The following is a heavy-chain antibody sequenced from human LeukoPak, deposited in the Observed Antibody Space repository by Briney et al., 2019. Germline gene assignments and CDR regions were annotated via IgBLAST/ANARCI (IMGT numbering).Heavy chain of an antibody. CDR3: ARVGWNYGFVDY. J-gene: IGHJ4*02. CDR2: IYYSGST. D-gene: IGHD1-7*01. V-gene: IGHV4-59*01. Sequence: PSETLSLACTVSGGSISSYYWSWIRQPPGKGLEWIGYIYYSGSTNYNPSLKSRVTISVDTSKNQFSLKLSSVTAADTAVYYCARVGWNYGFVDYWGQGTLVTVSS. CDR1: GGSISSYY.